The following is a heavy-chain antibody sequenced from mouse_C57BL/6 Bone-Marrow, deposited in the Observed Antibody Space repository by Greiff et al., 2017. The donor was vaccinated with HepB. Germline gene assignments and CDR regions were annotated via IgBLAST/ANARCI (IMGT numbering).Heavy chain of an antibody. CDR1: GYTFTSYW. Sequence: QVQLQQPGAELVKPGASVKLSCKASGYTFTSYWMHWVKQRPGQGLEWIGMIHPNSGSTNYNEKFKSKATLTVDKSSSTAYMQLSSLTSEDSAVYYCARSRAYYYGSSDLFWGKGTTLTVSS. J-gene: IGHJ2*01. D-gene: IGHD1-1*01. CDR2: IHPNSGST. CDR3: ARSRAYYYGSSDLF. V-gene: IGHV1-64*01.